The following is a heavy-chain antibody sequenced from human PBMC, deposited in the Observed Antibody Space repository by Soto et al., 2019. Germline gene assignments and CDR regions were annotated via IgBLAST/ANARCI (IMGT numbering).Heavy chain of an antibody. V-gene: IGHV1-46*01. CDR1: EYTSPTYY. D-gene: IGHD2-15*01. CDR2: INLNGDST. J-gene: IGHJ4*02. Sequence: VQLVQSGAEAKRPGASVKVACKASEYTSPTYYIHWVRQAPGQGLEWWGIINLNGDSTTYAQKFQGSVTRTRDTSTSTGYLKLSSLRSEDTAVYYCARAGYCSGGTCFRGNCEYWGQGTLGTVSA. CDR3: ARAGYCSGGTCFRGNCEY.